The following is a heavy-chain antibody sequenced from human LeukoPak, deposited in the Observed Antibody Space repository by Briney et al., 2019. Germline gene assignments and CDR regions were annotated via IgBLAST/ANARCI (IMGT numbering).Heavy chain of an antibody. J-gene: IGHJ4*02. CDR2: IYYSWNT. D-gene: IGHD3-22*01. Sequence: PSQTLSLTCTVSGASFSSTSYYWGWIRQPPGKGLDWIGSIYYSWNTYYNQSLRSRVTISVDTSKNQFSLKLTSVTAADTAVYYCARHYYDASGYYPWYFDNWGRGILVTVSS. CDR3: ARHYYDASGYYPWYFDN. CDR1: GASFSSTSYY. V-gene: IGHV4-39*01.